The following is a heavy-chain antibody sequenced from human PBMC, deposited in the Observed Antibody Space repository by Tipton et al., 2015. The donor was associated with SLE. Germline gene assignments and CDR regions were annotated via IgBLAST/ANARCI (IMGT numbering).Heavy chain of an antibody. Sequence: LRLSCTVSGGSISSSSYYWGWIRQPPGKGLEWIGSIYYSGSTFYNPSLKSRVTISVDTSKNQFSLKLSSVTAADTAVYYCASQGRWEYYFDYWGQGTLVTVSS. D-gene: IGHD1-26*01. CDR1: GGSISSSSYY. V-gene: IGHV4-39*07. CDR3: ASQGRWEYYFDY. J-gene: IGHJ4*02. CDR2: IYYSGST.